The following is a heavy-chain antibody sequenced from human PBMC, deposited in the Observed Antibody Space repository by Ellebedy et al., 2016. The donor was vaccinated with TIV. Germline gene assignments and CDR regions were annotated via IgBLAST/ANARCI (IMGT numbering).Heavy chain of an antibody. D-gene: IGHD3-22*01. V-gene: IGHV4-4*07. CDR3: ARAPAYYYDSSGYDDAFDI. CDR2: IYTSGST. CDR1: GGSISSYY. Sequence: MPSETLSLTCTVSGGSISSYYWRWIRQPAGKGLEWIGRIYTSGSTHYNPSLKIRVTMSVDTSKNQFSLKLSSVTAADTAVYYCARAPAYYYDSSGYDDAFDIWGQGTMVTVSS. J-gene: IGHJ3*02.